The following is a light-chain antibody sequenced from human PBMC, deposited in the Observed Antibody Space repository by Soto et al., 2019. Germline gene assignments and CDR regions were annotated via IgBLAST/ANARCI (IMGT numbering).Light chain of an antibody. Sequence: EIVMTQSPATLSVSPGETATLSCRASQSVGRAVAWYQHKPGQAPRHLIVAASIRATGVPGRFSGGGSGTEFTLTISSLQSKDFAVYYCQQYRNWPPLTFGGGTTVEIK. CDR3: QQYRNWPPLT. CDR2: AAS. CDR1: QSVGRA. V-gene: IGKV3-15*01. J-gene: IGKJ4*01.